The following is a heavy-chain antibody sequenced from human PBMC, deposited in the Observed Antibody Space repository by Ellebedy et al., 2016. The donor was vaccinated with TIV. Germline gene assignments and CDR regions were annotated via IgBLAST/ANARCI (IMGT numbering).Heavy chain of an antibody. CDR2: ISNSGST. CDR1: GASISSYY. V-gene: IGHV4-59*01. D-gene: IGHD4-17*01. J-gene: IGHJ4*02. Sequence: SETLSLXCAVSGASISSYYWSWIRQPPGKGLEWIGYISNSGSTNYNPSLKSRLTISLDTSKNQFYLKVTSVTAADTAVYYCARIKGRGDYSDYWGQGTLATVSS. CDR3: ARIKGRGDYSDY.